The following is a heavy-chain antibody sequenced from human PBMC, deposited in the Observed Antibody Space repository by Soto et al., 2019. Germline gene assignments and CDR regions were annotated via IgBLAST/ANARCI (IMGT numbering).Heavy chain of an antibody. CDR2: IWYDGSNK. CDR1: GFTFSSYG. CDR3: ARDVYGSGTIPDFDY. J-gene: IGHJ4*02. Sequence: GSLRLSCAASGFTFSSYGMHWVRQAPGKGLEWVAVIWYDGSNKYYADSVKGRFTISRDNSKNTLYLQMNSLRAEDTAVYYCARDVYGSGTIPDFDYWGQGTLVTVSS. V-gene: IGHV3-33*01. D-gene: IGHD3-10*01.